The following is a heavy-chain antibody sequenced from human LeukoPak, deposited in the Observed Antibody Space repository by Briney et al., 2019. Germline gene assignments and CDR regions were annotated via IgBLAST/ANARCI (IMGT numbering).Heavy chain of an antibody. CDR1: GYTFTGYY. J-gene: IGHJ4*02. Sequence: ASVKVSCKASGYTFTGYYMHWVRQAPGQGLEWMGWINPNSGGTNYAQKFQGRVTMTRDTSISTAYMELSSLRSEDTAVYYCAILSGSYYGFDYWGQGTLVTVSS. V-gene: IGHV1-2*02. D-gene: IGHD1-26*01. CDR3: AILSGSYYGFDY. CDR2: INPNSGGT.